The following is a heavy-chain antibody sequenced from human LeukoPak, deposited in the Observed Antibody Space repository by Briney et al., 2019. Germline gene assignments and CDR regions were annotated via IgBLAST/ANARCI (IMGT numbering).Heavy chain of an antibody. Sequence: GGSLRLSCAASGFTFSNYPMHWVRQAPGKGLEYVSGITNDGGTTYYAASERGRVTISRDNSGNTLYLQMASLRADDTALYYCARDSCDGKRCSFLYYFDYWGQGTPVTVSS. CDR3: ARDSCDGKRCSFLYYFDY. V-gene: IGHV3-64*02. J-gene: IGHJ4*02. CDR2: ITNDGGTT. CDR1: GFTFSNYP. D-gene: IGHD2-21*01.